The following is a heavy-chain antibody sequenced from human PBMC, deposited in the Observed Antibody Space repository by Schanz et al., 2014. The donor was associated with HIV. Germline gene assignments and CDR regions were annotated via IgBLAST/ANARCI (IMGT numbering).Heavy chain of an antibody. CDR2: ITGSGGNT. D-gene: IGHD3-22*01. V-gene: IGHV3-23*04. Sequence: VQLVESGGGVVQPGRSLRLSCAASGFTFSSYGMHWVRQAPGKGLEWVSLITGSGGNTYYAGSLKGRFTISRDNSKNTVYLQMHSLRAEDTATYYCARGRGTYNSGYYDPPDFWGQGTLVTVSS. CDR1: GFTFSSYG. J-gene: IGHJ4*02. CDR3: ARGRGTYNSGYYDPPDF.